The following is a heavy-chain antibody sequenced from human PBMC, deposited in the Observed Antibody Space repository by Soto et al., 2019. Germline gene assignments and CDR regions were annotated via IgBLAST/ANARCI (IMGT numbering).Heavy chain of an antibody. CDR1: GGSISSYY. CDR3: ARDYCMYNWKRCNWFDP. Sequence: QVQLQESGPGLVKPSETLSLTCTVSGGSISSYYWSWIRQPPGKGLEWIGYIYYSGSTNYNPSLKSRVTISVDTSKNQFSLKLSSVTAADTAVYYCARDYCMYNWKRCNWFDPWGQGTLVTVSS. J-gene: IGHJ5*02. CDR2: IYYSGST. D-gene: IGHD1-1*01. V-gene: IGHV4-59*01.